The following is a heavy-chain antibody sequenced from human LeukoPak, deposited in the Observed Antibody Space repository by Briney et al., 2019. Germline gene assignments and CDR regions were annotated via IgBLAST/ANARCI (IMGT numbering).Heavy chain of an antibody. D-gene: IGHD1-1*01. J-gene: IGHJ3*02. Sequence: SETLSLTCTVSGGSISSGSYYWSWIRQPAGKGLEWIGRIYTSGNTNYNPSLKSRVTISVDTSKNQFSLKLSSVTAADTAVYYCARVGWNDENAFDIWGQGTMVTVSS. CDR2: IYTSGNT. CDR1: GGSISSGSYY. CDR3: ARVGWNDENAFDI. V-gene: IGHV4-61*02.